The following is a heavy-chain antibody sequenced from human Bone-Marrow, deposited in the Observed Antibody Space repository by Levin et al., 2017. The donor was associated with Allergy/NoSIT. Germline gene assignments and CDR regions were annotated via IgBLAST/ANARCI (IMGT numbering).Heavy chain of an antibody. CDR1: GFTFSTYA. D-gene: IGHD4-17*01. V-gene: IGHV3-23*01. Sequence: GGSLRLSCAASGFTFSTYAMSWARQTPGKGLEWVSGISASGDTTHYADSVTGRFTISRDNSYNMLYLQMNSLRAEDTAVYYCAKGVDRTTVTTLAYWGQGTLVTVSS. CDR3: AKGVDRTTVTTLAY. CDR2: ISASGDTT. J-gene: IGHJ4*02.